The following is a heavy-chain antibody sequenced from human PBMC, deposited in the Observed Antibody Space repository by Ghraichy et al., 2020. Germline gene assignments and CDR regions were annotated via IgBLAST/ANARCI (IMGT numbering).Heavy chain of an antibody. CDR2: ISGSGDNT. J-gene: IGHJ4*02. CDR1: GFTFSSYA. Sequence: GESLNISCAASGFTFSSYAMNWVRQAPGKGPEWVSAISGSGDNTYYADSVKGRFTISRDNSKNTLFLQMNNLRADDTAVYYCANSYSSSSRGYWGQGTLVTVSS. V-gene: IGHV3-23*01. D-gene: IGHD6-6*01. CDR3: ANSYSSSSRGY.